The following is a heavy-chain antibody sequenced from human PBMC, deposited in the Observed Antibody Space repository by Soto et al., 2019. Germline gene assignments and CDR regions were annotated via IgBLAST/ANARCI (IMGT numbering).Heavy chain of an antibody. CDR1: GYTFTSYA. V-gene: IGHV1-3*01. CDR2: INAGNGNT. CDR3: ARGYGGPASWFDP. D-gene: IGHD3-10*01. Sequence: QVQLVQSGAEVKKPGASVKVSCKASGYTFTSYAMHWVRQAPGQRLEWMGWINAGNGNTKYSQKFQGRVTITRDTSASTASMELSSLRSEDTAVYYCARGYGGPASWFDPWGQGTLVTVSS. J-gene: IGHJ5*02.